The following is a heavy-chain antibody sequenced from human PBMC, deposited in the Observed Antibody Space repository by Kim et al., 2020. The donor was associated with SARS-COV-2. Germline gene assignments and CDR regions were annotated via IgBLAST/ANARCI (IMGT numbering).Heavy chain of an antibody. J-gene: IGHJ4*01. CDR1: GFTFSTYG. CDR2: IWYDGSNK. Sequence: GGSLRLSCAASGFTFSTYGMHWVRQAPGKGLEWVAVIWYDGSNKYYADSVKGRFTISRDNSKNKLYLQIHSLRAEDMAVYYLATYDYVWGSYRLGGYWG. CDR3: ATYDYVWGSYRLGGY. V-gene: IGHV3-33*01. D-gene: IGHD3-16*02.